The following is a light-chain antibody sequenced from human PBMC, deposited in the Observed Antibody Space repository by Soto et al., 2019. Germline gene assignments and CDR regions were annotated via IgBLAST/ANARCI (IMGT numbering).Light chain of an antibody. J-gene: IGKJ2*01. V-gene: IGKV1-33*01. CDR3: QLYGKLPPYT. CDR1: QDIDNY. CDR2: DAS. Sequence: DIQMTQSPSSLSASVGDRVTITCQASQDIDNYLNWYQQKPGQAPKLLIYDASNLETGVPSRFSGRGSGTDFTFTISSLQPEDAATYYCQLYGKLPPYTFGQGTKLELK.